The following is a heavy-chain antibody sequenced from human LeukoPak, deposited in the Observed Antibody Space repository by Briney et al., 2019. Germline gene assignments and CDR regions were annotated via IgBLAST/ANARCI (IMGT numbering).Heavy chain of an antibody. V-gene: IGHV4-59*08. CDR1: GGSISSYY. Sequence: PSETLSLTCTVSGGSISSYYWSWIRQPPGKGLEWIGYIYYSGSTNYNPSLKSRVTISIDMSKNQFSLRLSSVTAADTAMYYCVKSGGYGLIDYWGQGTLVTVSS. CDR2: IYYSGST. CDR3: VKSGGYGLIDY. D-gene: IGHD6-19*01. J-gene: IGHJ4*02.